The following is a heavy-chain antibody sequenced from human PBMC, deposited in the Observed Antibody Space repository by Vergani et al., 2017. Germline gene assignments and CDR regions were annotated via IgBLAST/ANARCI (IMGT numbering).Heavy chain of an antibody. J-gene: IGHJ6*02. CDR2: VYSTGST. Sequence: QVQLEESRPGLVKPSETLSLTCTVSGGSFNTYYWSWIRQSPGKGLEWSGYVYSTGSTNYNPSLNSRVTMSVDTSKNQFSLKLRSVTAADTAVYFCARVMYRDEASTGYRLEGMDIWGQGTTVT. CDR1: GGSFNTYY. V-gene: IGHV4-59*13. D-gene: IGHD3-9*01. CDR3: ARVMYRDEASTGYRLEGMDI.